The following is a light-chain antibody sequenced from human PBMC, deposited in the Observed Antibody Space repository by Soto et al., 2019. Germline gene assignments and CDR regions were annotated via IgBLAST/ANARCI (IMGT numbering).Light chain of an antibody. J-gene: IGKJ1*01. Sequence: EVVMTQSPAALSVSPGDRVTLSCRASQSVNSNLAWYQQRPGQAPRLLIYDASTSAAGIPARFSGSGTGTEFTLTISSLQSDDCAVYYCQQYETWPRTFGQRTNVEIK. V-gene: IGKV3-15*01. CDR2: DAS. CDR1: QSVNSN. CDR3: QQYETWPRT.